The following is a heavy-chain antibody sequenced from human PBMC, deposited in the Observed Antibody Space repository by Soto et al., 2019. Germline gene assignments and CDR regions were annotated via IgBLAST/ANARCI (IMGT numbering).Heavy chain of an antibody. CDR3: ARGLRFGELLSRYYYCYGMDV. CDR1: GYTFTSYY. CDR2: INPNSGGT. V-gene: IGHV1-2*04. J-gene: IGHJ6*02. D-gene: IGHD3-10*01. Sequence: ASVKVSCKASGYTFTSYYMHWVRQAPGQGLEWMGWINPNSGGTNYAQKFQGWVTMTRDTSISTAYMELSRLRSDDTAVYYCARGLRFGELLSRYYYCYGMDVWGQGTTVTVSS.